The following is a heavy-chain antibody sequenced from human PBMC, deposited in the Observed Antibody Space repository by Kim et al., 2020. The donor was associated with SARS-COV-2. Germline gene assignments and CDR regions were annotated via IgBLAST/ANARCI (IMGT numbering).Heavy chain of an antibody. D-gene: IGHD3-10*01. V-gene: IGHV3-20*01. Sequence: DYVKGRFTISRDNAKNSLYLQMNSLRAEDTALYHCARGGSGSYYNDAFDIWGQGTMVTVSS. CDR3: ARGGSGSYYNDAFDI. J-gene: IGHJ3*02.